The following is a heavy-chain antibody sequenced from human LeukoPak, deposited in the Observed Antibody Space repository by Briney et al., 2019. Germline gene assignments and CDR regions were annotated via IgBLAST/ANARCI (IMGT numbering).Heavy chain of an antibody. CDR1: GFTFSSYS. V-gene: IGHV3-21*01. D-gene: IGHD2-15*01. J-gene: IGHJ3*02. CDR3: ARDYCSGGSCYQETDAFDI. Sequence: GGSLRLSCAASGFTFSSYSMNWVRQAPGKGLEWVSSISSSSSYIYYADSVKGRFTISRDNAKNSLYLQTNSLRAEDTAVYYCARDYCSGGSCYQETDAFDIWGQGTMVTVSS. CDR2: ISSSSSYI.